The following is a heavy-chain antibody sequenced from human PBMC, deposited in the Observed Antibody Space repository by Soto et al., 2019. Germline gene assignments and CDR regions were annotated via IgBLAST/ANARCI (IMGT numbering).Heavy chain of an antibody. Sequence: PSETLSLTCTVSGGSISSYYWSWIRQPPGKGLEWIGYIYYSGSTNYNPTLKSRVTISVDTSKNQFSLKLSSVTAADTAVYYCARDIPSYDSSGYYYGAFDIWGQGTMVTVS. D-gene: IGHD3-22*01. V-gene: IGHV4-59*01. J-gene: IGHJ3*02. CDR3: ARDIPSYDSSGYYYGAFDI. CDR2: IYYSGST. CDR1: GGSISSYY.